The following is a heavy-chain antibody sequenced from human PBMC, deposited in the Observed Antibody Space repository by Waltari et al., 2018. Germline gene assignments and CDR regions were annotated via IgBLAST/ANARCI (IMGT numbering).Heavy chain of an antibody. CDR2: IYRSGRT. V-gene: IGHV4-4*02. CDR3: ARDRGRGLYLDS. D-gene: IGHD2-15*01. CDR1: GDPMSSHYW. Sequence: QLQLQESGPGLVKPSGTLSLTSAVSGDPMSSHYWWSWVRQPPQKGLEWIGQIYRSGRTNYNPSLESRVTISMDTSNSQFSLKLTSTTAADTAIYYCARDRGRGLYLDSWGQGTLVTVSP. J-gene: IGHJ4*02.